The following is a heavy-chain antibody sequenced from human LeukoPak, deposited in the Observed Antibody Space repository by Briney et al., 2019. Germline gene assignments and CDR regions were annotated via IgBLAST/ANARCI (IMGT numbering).Heavy chain of an antibody. J-gene: IGHJ6*03. CDR3: ARELRWREHYYYMDV. CDR2: IYYSGST. CDR1: GGSISSYY. Sequence: SETLSLTCTVSGGSISSYYWSWIRQPPGKGLEWIGYIYYSGSTNYNPSLKSRVTISVDTSKNQFSLKLSSVTAAATPVYYCARELRWREHYYYMDVWGKGTTVTVSS. V-gene: IGHV4-59*01. D-gene: IGHD4-23*01.